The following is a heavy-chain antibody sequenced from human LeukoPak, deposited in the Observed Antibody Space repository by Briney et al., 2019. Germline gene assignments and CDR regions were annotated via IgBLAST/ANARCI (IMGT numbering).Heavy chain of an antibody. V-gene: IGHV1-69*05. J-gene: IGHJ4*02. CDR2: IIPIFGPA. CDR1: GGTFSSYA. Sequence: SVKVSCKASGGTFSSYAISWVRQAPGQGLEWMGRIIPIFGPANYAQKFQGRVTITTDESTSTAYMELSSLRSEDTAVYYCAREELAGGLPAGLDYWGQGTLVTVSS. CDR3: AREELAGGLPAGLDY. D-gene: IGHD6-19*01.